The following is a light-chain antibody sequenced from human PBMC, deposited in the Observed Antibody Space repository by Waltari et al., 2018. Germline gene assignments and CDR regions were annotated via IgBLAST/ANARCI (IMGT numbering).Light chain of an antibody. V-gene: IGKV3-15*01. J-gene: IGKJ3*01. CDR3: QQYNNWPPLVT. CDR1: QSVSSN. CDR2: GAS. Sequence: EIVMTQSPATLSVSPGERATLSCRASQSVSSNLAWYQKKPGQAPRLLIYGASTRATGIPGRFSGSGSGTEFTLTISSLQSEDFAVYYCQQYNNWPPLVTFGPGTKVDIK.